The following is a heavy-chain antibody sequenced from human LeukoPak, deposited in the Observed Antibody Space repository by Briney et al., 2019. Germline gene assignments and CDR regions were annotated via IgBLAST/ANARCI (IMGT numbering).Heavy chain of an antibody. V-gene: IGHV1-8*01. CDR2: MNPNSGNT. CDR3: ARGITIFGVVTPDY. D-gene: IGHD3-3*01. Sequence: ASVKVSCKASGYTFSNYDINWVRQATGQGLEWMGWMNPNSGNTGYAQKFQGRVTMTRNTSISTAYMELSSLRSEDTAVYYCARGITIFGVVTPDYWGQGTLVTVSS. CDR1: GYTFSNYD. J-gene: IGHJ4*02.